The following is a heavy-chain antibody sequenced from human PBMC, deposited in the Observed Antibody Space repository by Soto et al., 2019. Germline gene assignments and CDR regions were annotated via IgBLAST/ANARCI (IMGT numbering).Heavy chain of an antibody. CDR2: ITSDGSSA. CDR1: GFTFSSQW. CDR3: ARAAGARYYDSSGYSYFDY. V-gene: IGHV3-74*01. D-gene: IGHD3-22*01. J-gene: IGHJ4*02. Sequence: GGSLRLSCAASGFTFSSQWMHWVRQAPGKGLVWVSRITSDGSSASYAESVKGRFTISRDNAKNTLYLQMNSLRAEDTAVYFCARAAGARYYDSSGYSYFDYWGQGTLVTVSS.